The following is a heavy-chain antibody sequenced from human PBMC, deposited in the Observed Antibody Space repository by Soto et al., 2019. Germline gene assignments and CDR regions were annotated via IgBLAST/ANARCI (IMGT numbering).Heavy chain of an antibody. D-gene: IGHD5-18*01. J-gene: IGHJ4*02. CDR1: GHSISSGFYY. Sequence: PSETLSLTCAVSGHSISSGFYYWGWIRQPPGKGLEWIGSMYHSGSTYYNPSLKSRVTMSVDTSKNQLSLKLTSLTAADTAVYYCAGYGYSYSMRFFDKWGQGTRVTVSS. CDR3: AGYGYSYSMRFFDK. V-gene: IGHV4-38-2*01. CDR2: MYHSGST.